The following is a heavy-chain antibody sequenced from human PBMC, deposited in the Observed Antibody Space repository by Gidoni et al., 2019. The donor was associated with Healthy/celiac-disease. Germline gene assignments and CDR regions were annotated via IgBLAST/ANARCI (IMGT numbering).Heavy chain of an antibody. J-gene: IGHJ4*02. D-gene: IGHD3-10*01. CDR2: IWYDGSNK. Sequence: QVQRLESAGGVVQPGRSLRLSCAASVFSFSSYGMHWVRQAPGKGLEWVAVIWYDGSNKYYADSVKGRFTISRDNSKNTLYLQMNSLRAEDTAVYYCAGDRETGGYFDYWGQGTLVTVSS. CDR1: VFSFSSYG. CDR3: AGDRETGGYFDY. V-gene: IGHV3-33*01.